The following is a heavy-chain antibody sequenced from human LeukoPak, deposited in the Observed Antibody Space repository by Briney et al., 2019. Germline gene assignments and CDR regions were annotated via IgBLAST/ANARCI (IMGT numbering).Heavy chain of an antibody. V-gene: IGHV3-74*01. J-gene: IGHJ4*02. CDR2: ISPDGSSA. CDR3: ARVNVCPRCHFDY. CDR1: GFTFSSYW. D-gene: IGHD3-16*01. Sequence: PGGSLRLSCAASGFTFSSYWMHWVRQAPGKGLLWVSRISPDGSSANYADSVKGRFTISRDNAKNTLYLQMNSLRAEDTAVYYCARVNVCPRCHFDYWGQGTLVTVSS.